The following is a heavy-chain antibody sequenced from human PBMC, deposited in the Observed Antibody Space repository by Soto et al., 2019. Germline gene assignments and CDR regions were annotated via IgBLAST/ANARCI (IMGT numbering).Heavy chain of an antibody. CDR2: MNPNSANT. V-gene: IGHV1-8*01. CDR1: GYTFTSHD. D-gene: IGHD6-19*01. Sequence: ASVKVSCKASGYTFTSHDINWVRQATGQGLEWMGWMNPNSANTGYAQKFQGRVTMTRNTSISTAYMELSSLRSEDTAVYYCARERNVAGNDYGGQGPLVNVSS. CDR3: ARERNVAGNDY. J-gene: IGHJ4*02.